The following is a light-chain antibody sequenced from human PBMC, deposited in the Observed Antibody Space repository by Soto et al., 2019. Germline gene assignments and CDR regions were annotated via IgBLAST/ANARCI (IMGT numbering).Light chain of an antibody. CDR1: QAISSW. CDR3: QEYSSYSRT. Sequence: DIQMTQSPSTLSASVGDRVTITCRASQAISSWLAWYQQKPGKAPKVLIYDASSLKSGVPSTFSGSGSGTEFTLTISSLQPDDFATYYCQEYSSYSRTFGQGTKVDIK. CDR2: DAS. V-gene: IGKV1-5*01. J-gene: IGKJ1*01.